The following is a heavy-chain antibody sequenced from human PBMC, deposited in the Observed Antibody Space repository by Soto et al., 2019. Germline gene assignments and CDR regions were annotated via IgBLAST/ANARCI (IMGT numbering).Heavy chain of an antibody. V-gene: IGHV4-61*01. CDR1: GGSVSSGSFY. CDR2: IHYRGSD. D-gene: IGHD3-16*02. Sequence: SETLSLTCIVSGGSVSSGSFYLSWIRHPPGKGLEWIGSIHYRGSDNYNPSLKSRVSVSLDTCRNQFSLMLTSVPAADTALYYCAREDWWRFRSTAYRKFYFDQCGRGPM. J-gene: IGHJ4*02. CDR3: AREDWWRFRSTAYRKFYFDQ.